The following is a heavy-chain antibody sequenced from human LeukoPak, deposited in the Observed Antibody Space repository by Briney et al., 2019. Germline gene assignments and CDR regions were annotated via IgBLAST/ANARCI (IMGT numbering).Heavy chain of an antibody. Sequence: SETLSLICAVYGESFSGYYWSGIRQPPGKGLEWIGEINHSGSTNYNPSLKSRASITVDTSKNQFSLKLSTAAAADTAVYYCATGVPWLRSHAFDIWGQGTMVTVSS. CDR1: GESFSGYY. CDR3: ATGVPWLRSHAFDI. V-gene: IGHV4-34*01. CDR2: INHSGST. D-gene: IGHD5-12*01. J-gene: IGHJ3*02.